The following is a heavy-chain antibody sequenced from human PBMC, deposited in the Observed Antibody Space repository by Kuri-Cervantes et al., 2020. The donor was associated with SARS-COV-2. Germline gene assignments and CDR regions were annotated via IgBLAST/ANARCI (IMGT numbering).Heavy chain of an antibody. V-gene: IGHV4-61*02. CDR1: GGSISSGSYY. CDR2: IYTSGST. CDR3: ARDRFFWTTVPYYYYMDV. D-gene: IGHD3/OR15-3a*01. J-gene: IGHJ6*03. Sequence: SCTVSGGSISSGSYYWSWIRQPAGKGLEWIGRIYTSGSTNYNPSLKSRVTMSVDTSKNQFSLKLSSVTAADTAVYYCARDRFFWTTVPYYYYMDVWGKGTTVTVSS.